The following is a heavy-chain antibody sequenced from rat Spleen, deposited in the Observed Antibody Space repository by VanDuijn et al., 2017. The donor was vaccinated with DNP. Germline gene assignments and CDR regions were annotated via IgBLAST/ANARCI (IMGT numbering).Heavy chain of an antibody. Sequence: EVQLVESGGDLVQPGRSLKLSCVASGFSFSNYYMAWVRQAPKKGLEWVASISASGGSTSYRDSVRGRFTISRDYARSTLYLQMDSLRSEDTATYYCARDRLRWRRGFAYWGQGTLVTVSS. CDR1: GFSFSNYY. D-gene: IGHD1-11*01. CDR3: ARDRLRWRRGFAY. V-gene: IGHV5-25*01. CDR2: ISASGGST. J-gene: IGHJ3*01.